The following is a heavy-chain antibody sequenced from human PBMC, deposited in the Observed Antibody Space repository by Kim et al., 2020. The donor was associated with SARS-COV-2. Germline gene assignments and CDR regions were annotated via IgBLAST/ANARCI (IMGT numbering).Heavy chain of an antibody. J-gene: IGHJ4*02. Sequence: ESVKGRLTISRDNYKNTLYLQMNSLRAEDTAVYYCARETGTTGTTDFDYWGQGTLVTVSS. CDR3: ARETGTTGTTDFDY. V-gene: IGHV3-30*01. D-gene: IGHD1-1*01.